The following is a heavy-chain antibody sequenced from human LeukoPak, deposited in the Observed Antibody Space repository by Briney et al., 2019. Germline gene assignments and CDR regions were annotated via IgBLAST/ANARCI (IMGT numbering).Heavy chain of an antibody. CDR1: GFTFSSYA. CDR3: AKDNPRYSSGWPTLDY. J-gene: IGHJ4*02. V-gene: IGHV3-23*01. CDR2: ISGSGGST. D-gene: IGHD6-19*01. Sequence: GGSLRLSCAASGFTFSSYAMSWVRQAPGKGLEWVSAISGSGGSTYYADSVKGRFTISRDNSKNTLYLQMNSLRAEDTAVYYCAKDNPRYSSGWPTLDYWGQGTLVTVSS.